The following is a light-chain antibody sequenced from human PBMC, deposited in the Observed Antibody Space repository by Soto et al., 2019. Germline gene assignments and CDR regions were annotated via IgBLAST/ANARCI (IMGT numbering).Light chain of an antibody. CDR1: QRVSTY. J-gene: IGKJ2*01. CDR3: KQYDSWHPSYT. V-gene: IGKV3-15*01. CDR2: GAS. Sequence: IVITQSPATLSLSLGNRATLSAGAIQRVSTYLAWYQQKPGQAPRLLTYGASNRATGIPARFRGSGSETDFTITISRLQSEDLADYYGKQYDSWHPSYTFGQGTKVDIK.